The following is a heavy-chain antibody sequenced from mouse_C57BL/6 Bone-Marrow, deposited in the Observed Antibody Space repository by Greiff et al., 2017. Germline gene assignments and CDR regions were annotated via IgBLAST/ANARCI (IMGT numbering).Heavy chain of an antibody. Sequence: QVQLQQPGAELVKPGASEKLSCKASGYTFTSYWMHWVKQRPGQGLEWIGMIHPNSGSTNYNEKFKSKATLTVDKSSSTAYMQLSSLTSEDSAVYYCARENYYGRGVYYFDYWGQGTTLTVSS. V-gene: IGHV1-64*01. CDR3: ARENYYGRGVYYFDY. CDR1: GYTFTSYW. D-gene: IGHD1-1*01. J-gene: IGHJ2*01. CDR2: IHPNSGST.